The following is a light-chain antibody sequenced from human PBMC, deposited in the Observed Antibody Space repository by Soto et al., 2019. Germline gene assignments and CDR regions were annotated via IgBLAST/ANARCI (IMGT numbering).Light chain of an antibody. J-gene: IGKJ5*01. CDR2: AAS. CDR1: QSISSY. V-gene: IGKV1-39*01. Sequence: LQMTHSTSSLSASVGDRVTIIRRASQSISSYLNWYQQQPGKAPKLLIYAASSLQSGVPSRFSASRSGKDSTLNISSLQPEDGATYYCQQSYSTPITSGQGTHWRL. CDR3: QQSYSTPIT.